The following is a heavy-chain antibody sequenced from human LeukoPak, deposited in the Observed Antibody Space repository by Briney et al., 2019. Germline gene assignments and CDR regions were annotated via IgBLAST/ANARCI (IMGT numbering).Heavy chain of an antibody. Sequence: PSETLSLTCTVSGVSISSYYWSWIRQPPGKGLEWIGYIYYSGSTNYNPSLKSRVTISVDTSKNQFSLKLSSVTAADTAVYYCASGYSSSWPFDYWGQGTLVTVSS. D-gene: IGHD6-13*01. V-gene: IGHV4-59*08. CDR1: GVSISSYY. CDR3: ASGYSSSWPFDY. J-gene: IGHJ4*02. CDR2: IYYSGST.